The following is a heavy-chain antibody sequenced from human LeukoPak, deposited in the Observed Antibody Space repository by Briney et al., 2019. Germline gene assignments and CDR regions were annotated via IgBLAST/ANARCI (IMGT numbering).Heavy chain of an antibody. CDR2: IYYSGST. D-gene: IGHD3-9*01. J-gene: IGHJ5*01. Sequence: SETLSLTCAVYGGSFSGYYWTWIRQPPGKALEWIGYIYYSGSTNYNPSLKSRATISVDRSKTQFFLKLRSVAAADTAVYYCARLSNYDILTGSSWFDSWGQGTLVTVSS. V-gene: IGHV4-34*11. CDR3: ARLSNYDILTGSSWFDS. CDR1: GGSFSGYY.